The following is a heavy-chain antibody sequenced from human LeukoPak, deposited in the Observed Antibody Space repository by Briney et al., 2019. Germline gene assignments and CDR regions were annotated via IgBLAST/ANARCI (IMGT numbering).Heavy chain of an antibody. D-gene: IGHD3-10*01. J-gene: IGHJ6*03. CDR1: GGSISSDSYS. CDR3: ARRTRGGGEPYYYYYMDV. Sequence: SETLSLTCTVSGGSISSDSYSWGWIRQPPGRGLEWIGNIFYSGSTYYNPSLKSRVAISVDTSNNQFSLKLSSVTAADTAVYYCARRTRGGGEPYYYYYMDVWGKGTTVTVSS. V-gene: IGHV4-39*01. CDR2: IFYSGST.